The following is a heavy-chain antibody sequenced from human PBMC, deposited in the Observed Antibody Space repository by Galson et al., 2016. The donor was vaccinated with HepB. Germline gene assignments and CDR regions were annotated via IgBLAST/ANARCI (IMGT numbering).Heavy chain of an antibody. CDR2: VSHNGSVT. J-gene: IGHJ4*02. D-gene: IGHD4-17*01. CDR1: GFTFRNYG. CDR3: AREGYGDALDH. Sequence: SLRLSCAASGFTFRNYGMHWVRQAPGKGLEWVAVVSHNGSVTDYAASVKGRFSVSRDNADNSLYLQMYSLRAEDTALYYCAREGYGDALDHWGQGTLVTVST. V-gene: IGHV3-30*03.